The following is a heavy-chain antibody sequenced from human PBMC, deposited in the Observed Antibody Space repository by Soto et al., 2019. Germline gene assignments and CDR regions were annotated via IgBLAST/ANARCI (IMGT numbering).Heavy chain of an antibody. V-gene: IGHV4-30-2*01. J-gene: IGHJ4*02. Sequence: TLSLPCAVSGGSVSSGCYSWSWSRQPPGKGLEWIGYIYHSGSSYYNPSIKSRFTISVDRSKNQCCLKLSSVTSADTAVYYSARGRVVVAATASGYFDYWGQGTLGTVSS. D-gene: IGHD2-15*01. CDR2: IYHSGSS. CDR3: ARGRVVVAATASGYFDY. CDR1: GGSVSSGCYS.